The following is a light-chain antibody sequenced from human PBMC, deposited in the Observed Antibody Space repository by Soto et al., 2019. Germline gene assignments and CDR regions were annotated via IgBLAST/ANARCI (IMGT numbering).Light chain of an antibody. J-gene: IGLJ1*01. Sequence: LTQPASVSGSPGQSITISCTGTSSDVGGYAYVSWYQQHPGKAPKVLIYEVTHRPSGVSNRFSGSRSGNTASLTISGLQAEDEADNYCSSYTSSTTYVFGTGTNVTVL. CDR2: EVT. V-gene: IGLV2-14*01. CDR3: SSYTSSTTYV. CDR1: SSDVGGYAY.